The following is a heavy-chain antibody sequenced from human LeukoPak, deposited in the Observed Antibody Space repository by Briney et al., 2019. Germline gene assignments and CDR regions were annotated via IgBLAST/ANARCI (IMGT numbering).Heavy chain of an antibody. CDR1: GFTFSSYG. CDR2: ISGSGGST. D-gene: IGHD2-15*01. J-gene: IGHJ6*03. V-gene: IGHV3-23*01. Sequence: GGSLRLSCAASGFTFSSYGMSWVRQAPGKGLEWVSAISGSGGSTYYADSVKGRFTISRDNSKNTLYLQMNSLRAEDTAVYYCAKGGYCSGGSCYLSYYYYYMDVWGIGTTVTISS. CDR3: AKGGYCSGGSCYLSYYYYYMDV.